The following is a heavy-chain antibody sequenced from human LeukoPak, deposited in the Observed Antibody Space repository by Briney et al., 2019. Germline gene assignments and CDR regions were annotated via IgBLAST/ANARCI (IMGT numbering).Heavy chain of an antibody. CDR1: GYTFTGYY. D-gene: IGHD2-15*01. CDR3: ASSAVGGYCSGGSCYSGGNNWFDP. J-gene: IGHJ5*02. Sequence: ASVKVSCKASGYTFTGYYIHWVRQAPGQGLEWMGWINPNSGGTNYAQKFQGRVTMTRDTSISTAYMELSSLRSEDTAVYYCASSAVGGYCSGGSCYSGGNNWFDPWGQGTLVTVSS. V-gene: IGHV1-2*02. CDR2: INPNSGGT.